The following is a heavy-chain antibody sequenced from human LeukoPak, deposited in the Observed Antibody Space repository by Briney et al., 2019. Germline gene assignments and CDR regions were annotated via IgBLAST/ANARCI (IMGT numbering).Heavy chain of an antibody. J-gene: IGHJ5*02. D-gene: IGHD6-13*01. CDR2: IWYDGSNK. V-gene: IGHV3-33*06. CDR3: AKDAAAAGLNWFDP. Sequence: GGSLRLSCAASGFTFSSYGMHWVRQAPGKGLEWVAVIWYDGSNKYYADSVKGRFTISRDNSKNTLYLQMNSLRAEDTAVYYCAKDAAAAGLNWFDPWGQGTLVTVSS. CDR1: GFTFSSYG.